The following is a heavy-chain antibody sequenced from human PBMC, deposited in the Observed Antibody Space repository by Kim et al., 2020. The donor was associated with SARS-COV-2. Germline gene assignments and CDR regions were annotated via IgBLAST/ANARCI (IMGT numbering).Heavy chain of an antibody. CDR1: GDSFSNKAYY. D-gene: IGHD3-10*01. J-gene: IGHJ4*02. Sequence: SETLSLTCSVSGDSFSNKAYYWSWIRQPPGKGLEWIGYISYGGNTYYNPSLNSRVSMSIDTSKNQFSLNLTSVTAADTAIYYCARLRFGDSCFDYWGLGTLLPVSS. CDR3: ARLRFGDSCFDY. V-gene: IGHV4-31*03. CDR2: ISYGGNT.